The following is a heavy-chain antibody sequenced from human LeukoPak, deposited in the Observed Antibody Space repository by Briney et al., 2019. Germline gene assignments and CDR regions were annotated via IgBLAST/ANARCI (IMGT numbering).Heavy chain of an antibody. CDR2: INPNSGGT. Sequence: ASVKVSCKASGYTFTGYYMHWVRQAPGQGLEWMGWINPNSGGTNYAQKFQGRVTMTRDTSISTAYMELSRLRSDDTAVYYCARDLGTAMVASYWGQGTLVTVSS. CDR1: GYTFTGYY. D-gene: IGHD5-18*01. CDR3: ARDLGTAMVASY. J-gene: IGHJ4*02. V-gene: IGHV1-2*02.